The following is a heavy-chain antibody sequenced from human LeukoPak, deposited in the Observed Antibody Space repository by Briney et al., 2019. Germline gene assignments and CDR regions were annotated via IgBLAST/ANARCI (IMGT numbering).Heavy chain of an antibody. J-gene: IGHJ3*01. D-gene: IGHD4-11*01. CDR1: GFTSSNYA. CDR3: ANEYSKGDV. V-gene: IGHV3-23*01. Sequence: GGSLRLSCAASGFTSSNYAMSWVRQAPGKGLECVSSISGSGTSTYYADSVKGRFTSSRDNSKNTLYLQMNSLRAEDTAIYYCANEYSKGDVWGQGTTVTVSS. CDR2: ISGSGTST.